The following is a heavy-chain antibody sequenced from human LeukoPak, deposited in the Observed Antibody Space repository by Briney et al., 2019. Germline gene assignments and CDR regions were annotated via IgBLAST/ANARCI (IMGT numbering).Heavy chain of an antibody. CDR2: TSAYNGNT. J-gene: IGHJ5*02. Sequence: GASVKVSCKASGYTFSNFAVSWMRQAPGQWLELMGWTSAYNGNTNYAQKLQGRVTMTTDTSTTTAYMELRSLRSDDTAVYYCARDSKYYYDSAGSRFDPWGQGTLVTVSS. D-gene: IGHD3-22*01. V-gene: IGHV1-18*01. CDR3: ARDSKYYYDSAGSRFDP. CDR1: GYTFSNFA.